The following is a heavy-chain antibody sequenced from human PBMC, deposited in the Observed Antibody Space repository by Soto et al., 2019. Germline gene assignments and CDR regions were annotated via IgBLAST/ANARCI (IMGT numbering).Heavy chain of an antibody. CDR1: GFTFSSYA. V-gene: IGHV3-23*01. CDR3: AIFWDDFWSGYYRLEINDAFDI. D-gene: IGHD3-3*01. J-gene: IGHJ3*02. Sequence: GGSLRLSCAASGFTFSSYAMSWVRQAPGKGLEWVSAISGSGGSTYYADSVKGRLTISRDNSKNTLYLQMNSLRAEDTAVYYCAIFWDDFWSGYYRLEINDAFDIWGQGTMVTVSS. CDR2: ISGSGGST.